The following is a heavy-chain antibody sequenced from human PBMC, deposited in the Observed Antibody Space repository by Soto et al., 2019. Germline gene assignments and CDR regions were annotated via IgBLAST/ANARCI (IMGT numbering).Heavy chain of an antibody. Sequence: QVQLVESGGGVVQPGRSLRLSCAASGFTFSSYGMHWVRQAPGKGLEWVAVISYDGSNKYYADSVKGRFTISRDNSKNTLYLQMNSLRAEDTAVYYCANFGDYGDYYYYGMDVWGQGTTVIVSS. J-gene: IGHJ6*02. CDR1: GFTFSSYG. V-gene: IGHV3-30*18. D-gene: IGHD4-17*01. CDR2: ISYDGSNK. CDR3: ANFGDYGDYYYYGMDV.